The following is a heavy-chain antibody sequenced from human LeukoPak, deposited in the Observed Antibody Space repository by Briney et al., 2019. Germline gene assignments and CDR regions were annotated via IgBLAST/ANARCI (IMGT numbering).Heavy chain of an antibody. D-gene: IGHD1-7*01. V-gene: IGHV4-38-2*02. CDR3: ASPNNWNYIGPYDY. CDR2: IYHSGST. Sequence: PSETLSLTCTVSGYSISSGYYWGWIRQPPGKGLEWIGSIYHSGSTYYNPSLKSRVTISVDTSKNQFSLKLSSVTAADTAVYYCASPNNWNYIGPYDYWGQGTLVTVSS. J-gene: IGHJ4*02. CDR1: GYSISSGYY.